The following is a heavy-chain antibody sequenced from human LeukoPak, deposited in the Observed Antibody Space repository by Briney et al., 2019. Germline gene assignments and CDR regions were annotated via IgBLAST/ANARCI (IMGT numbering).Heavy chain of an antibody. CDR3: ARASITMVRGDPGTFDY. J-gene: IGHJ4*02. D-gene: IGHD3-10*01. V-gene: IGHV4-30-2*01. CDR2: IYHSGST. CDR1: GGSIRSGGYS. Sequence: SETLSLTCAVSGGSIRSGGYSWSWIRQPPGKGLEWIGYIYHSGSTYYNPSLKSRVTISVDRSKNQFSLKLSSVTAADTAVYYCARASITMVRGDPGTFDYWGQGTLVTVSS.